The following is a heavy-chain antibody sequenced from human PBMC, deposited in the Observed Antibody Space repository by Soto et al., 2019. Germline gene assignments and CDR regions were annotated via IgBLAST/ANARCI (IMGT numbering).Heavy chain of an antibody. CDR2: ISGSGNTI. CDR3: ARDRLPMVVVVMGWFDP. J-gene: IGHJ5*02. Sequence: PGGSLRLSCAASGFSFRDYYMSWIRQAPGKGLEWISYISGSGNTIYYADSVKGRFIISRDNAKNSLFLQMNSLRADDTAVYYCARDRLPMVVVVMGWFDPWGQGSLATVSS. D-gene: IGHD3-22*01. V-gene: IGHV3-11*01. CDR1: GFSFRDYY.